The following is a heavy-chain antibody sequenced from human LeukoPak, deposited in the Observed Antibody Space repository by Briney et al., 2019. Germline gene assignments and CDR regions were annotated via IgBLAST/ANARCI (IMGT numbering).Heavy chain of an antibody. CDR2: IWYDGSNK. J-gene: IGHJ4*02. CDR1: GFTFSSYG. D-gene: IGHD1-26*01. V-gene: IGHV3-33*06. CDR3: AKDAATWSYYRWPYFDY. Sequence: GGSLRLSCAASGFTFSSYGMHWVRQAPGKGLEWVAVIWYDGSNKYYADSVKGRFTISRGNSKNTLYLQMNSLRAEDTAVYYCAKDAATWSYYRWPYFDYWGQGTLVTVSS.